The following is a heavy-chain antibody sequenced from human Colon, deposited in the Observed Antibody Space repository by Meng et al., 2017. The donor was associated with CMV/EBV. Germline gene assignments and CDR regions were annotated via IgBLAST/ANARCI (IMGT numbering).Heavy chain of an antibody. CDR1: GGSFSGYY. CDR2: FNHSGST. D-gene: IGHD3-22*01. Sequence: SETLSLTCAVYGGSFSGYYWSWIRQPPGKGLEWIGEFNHSGSTYYNPSLKSRVTISVDTSKNQFSLKLSSVTAADTAVYYCARSRVQVVGRGYSTFDYWGQGTLVTVSS. J-gene: IGHJ4*02. V-gene: IGHV4-34*09. CDR3: ARSRVQVVGRGYSTFDY.